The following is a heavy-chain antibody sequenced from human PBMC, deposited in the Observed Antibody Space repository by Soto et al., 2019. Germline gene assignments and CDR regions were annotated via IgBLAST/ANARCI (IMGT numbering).Heavy chain of an antibody. CDR2: IYYSGST. CDR3: ARQGYCSGGSCYADFDY. Sequence: SETLSLTCTVSGGSISSYYWSWIRQPPGKGLEWFGYIYYSGSTNYTPSLKSRVTLSVDTSKNHFSLKLSSVTAADTAVYYCARQGYCSGGSCYADFDYWGQGTLVTVSS. J-gene: IGHJ4*02. CDR1: GGSISSYY. D-gene: IGHD2-15*01. V-gene: IGHV4-59*08.